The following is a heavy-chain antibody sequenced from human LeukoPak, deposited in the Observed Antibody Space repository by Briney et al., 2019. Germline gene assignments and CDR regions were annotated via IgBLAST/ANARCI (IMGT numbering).Heavy chain of an antibody. J-gene: IGHJ4*02. CDR3: ARDGGRYFDWFVPGGY. Sequence: ASVKVSCKASGYTFTSYYMHWVRQAPGQGLEWMGIINPSGGSTSYAQKFQGRVTMTRDTSTSTVYMELSSLRSEDTAVYYRARDGGRYFDWFVPGGYWGQGTLVTVSS. D-gene: IGHD3-9*01. CDR1: GYTFTSYY. CDR2: INPSGGST. V-gene: IGHV1-46*01.